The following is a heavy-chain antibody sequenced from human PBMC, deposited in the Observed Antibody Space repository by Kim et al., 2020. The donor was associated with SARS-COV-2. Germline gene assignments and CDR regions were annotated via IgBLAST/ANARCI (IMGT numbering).Heavy chain of an antibody. J-gene: IGHJ6*02. V-gene: IGHV3-23*01. CDR3: AKWTVTTYYYYGMDV. Sequence: DPVKGRFTISRDNSKNTLSLQMNSLRAEDTAVYYCAKWTVTTYYYYGMDVWGQGTTVTVSS. D-gene: IGHD4-17*01.